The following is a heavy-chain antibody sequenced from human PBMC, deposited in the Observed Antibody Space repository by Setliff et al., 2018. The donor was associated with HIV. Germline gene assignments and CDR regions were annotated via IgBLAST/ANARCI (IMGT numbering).Heavy chain of an antibody. CDR2: IDYNEIT. D-gene: IGHD6-19*01. CDR1: GDSVSRSNYY. CDR3: IIAYSSGWLAPMGFDS. J-gene: IGHJ4*02. Sequence: SETLCLTCTVSGDSVSRSNYYWAWIRQPPGKGLEWIGSIDYNEITYYNPSLKSRVTLSVDTSKNQFSLKLSSVTAADTAVYYCIIAYSSGWLAPMGFDSWGQGTLVTVSS. V-gene: IGHV4-39*01.